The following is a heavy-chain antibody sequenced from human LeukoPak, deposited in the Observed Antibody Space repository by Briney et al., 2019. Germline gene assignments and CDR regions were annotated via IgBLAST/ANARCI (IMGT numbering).Heavy chain of an antibody. CDR2: IFHSGAT. J-gene: IGHJ4*02. CDR1: GGSISSSNW. CDR3: ARGVYRGTIRGLLDY. D-gene: IGHD3-10*01. Sequence: SETLSLTCAVSGGSISSSNWWNWVRQPPGKGLEWIGEIFHSGATNYNPSLESRVTISIDKSKNQFSLRLSSVTAADTAMYYCARGVYRGTIRGLLDYWGQGTLLTVSS. V-gene: IGHV4-4*02.